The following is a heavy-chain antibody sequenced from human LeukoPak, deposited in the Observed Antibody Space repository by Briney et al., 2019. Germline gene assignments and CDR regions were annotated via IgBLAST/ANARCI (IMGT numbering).Heavy chain of an antibody. Sequence: PGGSLRLSCAASGFTFSSYSMNWVRQAPGKGLGWVSSISSSSSYIYYADSVKGRFTISRDNAKNSLYLQMNSLRAEDTAVYYCARDDYGGKLYFDYWGQGTLVTVSS. D-gene: IGHD4-23*01. CDR1: GFTFSSYS. CDR3: ARDDYGGKLYFDY. J-gene: IGHJ4*02. V-gene: IGHV3-21*01. CDR2: ISSSSSYI.